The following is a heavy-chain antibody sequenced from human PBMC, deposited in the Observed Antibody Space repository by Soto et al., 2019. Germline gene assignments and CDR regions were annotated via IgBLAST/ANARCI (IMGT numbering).Heavy chain of an antibody. Sequence: EASVKVSCKASGYTFTSYGISWVRQAPGQGLEWMGWISAYNGNTNYAQKLQGRVTMTTDTSTSTAYMELSSLRSEDTAVYYCARGPYYYDSSGYYPAYFDYWGQGTLVTVPQ. V-gene: IGHV1-18*01. D-gene: IGHD3-22*01. CDR1: GYTFTSYG. J-gene: IGHJ4*02. CDR3: ARGPYYYDSSGYYPAYFDY. CDR2: ISAYNGNT.